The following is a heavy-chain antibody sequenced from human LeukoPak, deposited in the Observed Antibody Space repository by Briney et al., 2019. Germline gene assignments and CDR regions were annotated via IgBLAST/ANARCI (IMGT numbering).Heavy chain of an antibody. J-gene: IGHJ4*02. CDR1: GYTFTIYD. CDR2: MNPNSGNT. Sequence: ASVKVSCKASGYTFTIYDSNWVRQATGQGLEWMGWMNPNSGNTGYAQKFQGRVTMTRNTSISTAYMELSSLRSEDTAVYYCARAGGYCGRISCPYYFDYWGQGSLVAVSS. CDR3: ARAGGYCGRISCPYYFDY. D-gene: IGHD2-15*01. V-gene: IGHV1-8*01.